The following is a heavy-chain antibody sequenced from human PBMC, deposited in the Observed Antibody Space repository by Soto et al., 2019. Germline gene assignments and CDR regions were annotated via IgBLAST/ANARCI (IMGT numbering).Heavy chain of an antibody. V-gene: IGHV3-15*07. CDR1: GFIFSNAW. Sequence: EVQLVESGGGLVKPGGSLRLSCTASGFIFSNAWINWVRQAPGKGLEWVGRVKSKTAGGTTDFAAPVKGSFAISRDDSKNIVYMQMNSLRTEDTAVYYCSTDSYINMRADRLDYWGLGTPVTVSS. J-gene: IGHJ4*01. D-gene: IGHD3-22*01. CDR2: VKSKTAGGTT. CDR3: STDSYINMRADRLDY.